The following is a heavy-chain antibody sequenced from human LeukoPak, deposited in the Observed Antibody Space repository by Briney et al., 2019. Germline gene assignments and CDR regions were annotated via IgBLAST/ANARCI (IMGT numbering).Heavy chain of an antibody. D-gene: IGHD6-19*01. V-gene: IGHV1-46*01. CDR1: GYTFTSYY. J-gene: IGHJ4*02. CDR2: INPSGGDT. Sequence: ASVKVSCKASGYTFTSYYIHWVRQAPGQGLEWMGIINPSGGDTSYAQKFQGRVTMTRDTSTSTVYMEVSSLRSGDTAVYYCARDKLAVAGPFDDWGQGTLVTVSS. CDR3: ARDKLAVAGPFDD.